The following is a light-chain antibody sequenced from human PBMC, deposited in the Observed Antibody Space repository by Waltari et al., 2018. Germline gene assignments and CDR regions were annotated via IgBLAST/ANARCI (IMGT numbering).Light chain of an antibody. CDR2: EAS. J-gene: IGKJ4*01. V-gene: IGKV2D-29*01. CDR3: MQTLRLPSFS. Sequence: VVTQAPLSMSVTPAQPASMSGKSSESLLRSDGKTYLYWYLHKPGQPPRLLIYEASKRFSGVPDRFSGSGSGTDFTLRISRVEDEDVGVYYCMQTLRLPSFSFGGGTKVEIK. CDR1: ESLLRSDGKTY.